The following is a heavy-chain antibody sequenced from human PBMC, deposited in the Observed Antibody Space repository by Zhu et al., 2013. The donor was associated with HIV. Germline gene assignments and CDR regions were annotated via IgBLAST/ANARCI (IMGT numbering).Heavy chain of an antibody. CDR3: ARALTRTISVSQGRAAFDL. D-gene: IGHD3-9*01. CDR2: INPFTWNT. CDR1: GYSFNNYF. V-gene: IGHV1-2*02. Sequence: QVQLVQSGAAVKRPGASVTVSCTASGYSFNNYFINWIRQAPGQGPEWLGWINPFTWNTTYAPKFHGRLALTRVTSSNTIYLYLSNLRSDDSAVYFCARALTRTISVSQGRAAFDLWGQGT. J-gene: IGHJ4*02.